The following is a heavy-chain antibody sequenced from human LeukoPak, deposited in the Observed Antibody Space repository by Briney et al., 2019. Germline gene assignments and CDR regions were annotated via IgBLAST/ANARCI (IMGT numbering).Heavy chain of an antibody. CDR3: AKDNIVVVPAAEAYDAFDI. CDR2: ISGSGGST. J-gene: IGHJ3*02. CDR1: GFTFSSYA. V-gene: IGHV3-23*01. Sequence: GGSLRLSCAASGFTFSSYAMSWVRQAPGKGLEWVSAISGSGGSTYYADSVKGRFTISRDNSKNTLYLQMNSLRAEDTAVYYCAKDNIVVVPAAEAYDAFDIWGQGTMVTVSS. D-gene: IGHD2-2*01.